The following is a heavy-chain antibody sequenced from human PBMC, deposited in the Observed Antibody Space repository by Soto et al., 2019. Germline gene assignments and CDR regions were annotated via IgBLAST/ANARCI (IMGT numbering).Heavy chain of an antibody. CDR2: ISYSGNT. D-gene: IGHD2-8*01. J-gene: IGHJ4*02. V-gene: IGHV4-59*01. CDR3: ARAPMVLSRSYFDS. Sequence: PSETLSLTCTVSGGSISNFYWSWIRQPPGKGLEWIGYISYSGNTNYNPSLKSRVSISVDTSKNQLFLNLTSVTAADTAVYYCARAPMVLSRSYFDSWGQGTPVTVSS. CDR1: GGSISNFY.